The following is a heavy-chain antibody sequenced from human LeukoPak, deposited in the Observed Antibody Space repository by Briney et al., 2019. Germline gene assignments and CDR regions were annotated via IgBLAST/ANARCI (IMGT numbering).Heavy chain of an antibody. D-gene: IGHD3-3*01. CDR1: GYTFTSYD. V-gene: IGHV1-8*03. Sequence: EASVKVSCKASGYTFTSYDINWVRQATGQGLEWMGWMNPNSGNTGYAQKFQGRVTITRNTSISTAYMELSSLRSEDTAVYYCARTYDFWSGYYPFDYWGQGTLVTVSS. CDR2: MNPNSGNT. CDR3: ARTYDFWSGYYPFDY. J-gene: IGHJ4*02.